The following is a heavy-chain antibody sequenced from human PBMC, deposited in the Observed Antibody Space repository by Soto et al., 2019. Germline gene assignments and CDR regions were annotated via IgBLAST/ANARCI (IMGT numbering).Heavy chain of an antibody. CDR3: ARGVVGYCSSTSCYHYYYGMEV. D-gene: IGHD2-2*01. CDR1: GDSVSSNSAA. Sequence: SQTLSLTCAISGDSVSSNSAAWNWIRQSPSRDLEWLGMTYYRSKWYNDYAVSVKSRITINPDTSKNQFSLKLNYVAPEDTAVYYCARGVVGYCSSTSCYHYYYGMEVWGQGTTVT. CDR2: TYYRSKWYN. J-gene: IGHJ6*02. V-gene: IGHV6-1*01.